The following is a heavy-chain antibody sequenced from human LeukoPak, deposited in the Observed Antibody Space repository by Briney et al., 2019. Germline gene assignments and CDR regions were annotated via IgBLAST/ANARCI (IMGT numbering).Heavy chain of an antibody. Sequence: ASVKVSCKASGYTFTSYGISWVRQAPGQGVEWMGWISAYNGNTNYAQKLQGRVTMTTDTSTSTAYMELRSLRSDDTAVYYCARGPGDYPPYSYYYGMDVWGQGTTVTVSS. CDR2: ISAYNGNT. J-gene: IGHJ6*02. CDR3: ARGPGDYPPYSYYYGMDV. V-gene: IGHV1-18*01. D-gene: IGHD4-17*01. CDR1: GYTFTSYG.